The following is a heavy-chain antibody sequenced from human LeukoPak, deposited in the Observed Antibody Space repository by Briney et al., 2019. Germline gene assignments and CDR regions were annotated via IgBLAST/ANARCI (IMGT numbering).Heavy chain of an antibody. CDR3: AREEAGREEPTDP. D-gene: IGHD3-10*01. CDR1: GGSISSGGYY. V-gene: IGHV4-31*03. J-gene: IGHJ5*02. Sequence: SETLSLTYTVSGGSISSGGYYWSWIRQHPGKGLEWIGYIYYSGSTYYNPSLKSRVTISVDTSKNQFSLKLSSVTAADTAVYYCAREEAGREEPTDPWGQGTLVTVSS. CDR2: IYYSGST.